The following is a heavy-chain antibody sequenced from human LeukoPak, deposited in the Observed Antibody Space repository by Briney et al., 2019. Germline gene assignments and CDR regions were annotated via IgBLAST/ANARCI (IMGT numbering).Heavy chain of an antibody. J-gene: IGHJ4*02. D-gene: IGHD3-10*01. V-gene: IGHV4-39*07. CDR3: ARPGSYYNFDY. CDR2: IYYSGST. Sequence: SETLSLTCTVSGGSISSSSYYWGWIRQPPGKGLEWIVSIYYSGSTYYNPSLKSRVTISVDTSKNQFSLKLSSVTAADTAVYYCARPGSYYNFDYWGQGTLVTVSS. CDR1: GGSISSSSYY.